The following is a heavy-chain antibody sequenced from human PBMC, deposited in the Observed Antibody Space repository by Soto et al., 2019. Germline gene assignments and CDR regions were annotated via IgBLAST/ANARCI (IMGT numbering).Heavy chain of an antibody. CDR2: IYDSGST. J-gene: IGHJ5*02. Sequence: SETLSLTCTVSGGSISSGDYYWSWIRQPPGKGLEWIGYIYDSGSTYYNPSLKSRITISVDTSKNQFSLRLNSVTAADTAVYYCARGGHCSGGSCYTWFDPWGQGTLVTVSS. V-gene: IGHV4-30-4*01. D-gene: IGHD2-15*01. CDR1: GGSISSGDYY. CDR3: ARGGHCSGGSCYTWFDP.